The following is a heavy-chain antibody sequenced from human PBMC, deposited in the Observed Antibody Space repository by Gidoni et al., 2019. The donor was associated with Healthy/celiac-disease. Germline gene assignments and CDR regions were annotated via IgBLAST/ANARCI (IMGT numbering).Heavy chain of an antibody. Sequence: QVQLQESGPGLVKPSETLSLTCTVSGGSISSYYWSWIRQPPGKGLEWIGYIYYSGSTNYNPSLKSRVTISVDTSKNQFSLKLSSVTAADTAVYYCARSPPGIVVVYFDYWGQGTLVTVSS. D-gene: IGHD3-22*01. J-gene: IGHJ4*02. V-gene: IGHV4-59*01. CDR2: IYYSGST. CDR3: ARSPPGIVVVYFDY. CDR1: GGSISSYY.